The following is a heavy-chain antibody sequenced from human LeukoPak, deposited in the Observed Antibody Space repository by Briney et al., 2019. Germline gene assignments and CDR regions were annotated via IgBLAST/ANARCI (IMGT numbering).Heavy chain of an antibody. D-gene: IGHD3-3*01. V-gene: IGHV3-21*01. CDR1: GFTFGSYS. CDR3: ARDYNFWSGELGYFQH. J-gene: IGHJ1*01. Sequence: GGSLRLSCAASGFTFGSYSMNWVRQAPGKGLEWVSSISSSSSYIYYADSVKGRFTISRDNAKNSLYLQMNSLRAEDTAVYYCARDYNFWSGELGYFQHWGQGTLVTVSS. CDR2: ISSSSSYI.